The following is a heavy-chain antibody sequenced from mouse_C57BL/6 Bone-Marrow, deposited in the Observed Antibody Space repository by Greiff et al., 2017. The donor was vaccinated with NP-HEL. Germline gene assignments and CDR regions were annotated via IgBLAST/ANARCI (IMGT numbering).Heavy chain of an antibody. D-gene: IGHD1-1*01. CDR3: ASFYGSSER. V-gene: IGHV1-81*01. J-gene: IGHJ3*01. CDR1: GYTFTSYG. CDR2: IYPRSGNT. Sequence: QVQLQQSGAELARPGASVKLSCKASGYTFTSYGISWVKQRTGQGLEWIGEIYPRSGNTYYNEKFKGKATLTADKSSCTAYMELRSLTSEDSAVYFCASFYGSSERWGQGTLVTVSA.